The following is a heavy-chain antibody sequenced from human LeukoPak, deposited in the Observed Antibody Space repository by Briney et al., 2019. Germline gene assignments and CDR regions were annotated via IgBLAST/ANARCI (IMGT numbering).Heavy chain of an antibody. D-gene: IGHD6-19*01. Sequence: GASVKVSCKASGYTFTGYYMHWVRQAPGQGLEWMGRINPNSGGTNYAQKFQGRVTMTRDTSISTAYMELSRLRSDDTAVYYCARDRGSGWYRDYWGQGTLVTVSS. CDR2: INPNSGGT. CDR3: ARDRGSGWYRDY. J-gene: IGHJ4*02. CDR1: GYTFTGYY. V-gene: IGHV1-2*06.